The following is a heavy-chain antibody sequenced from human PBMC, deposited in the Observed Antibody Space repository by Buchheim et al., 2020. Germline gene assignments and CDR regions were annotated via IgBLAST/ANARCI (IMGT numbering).Heavy chain of an antibody. D-gene: IGHD2-8*01. CDR2: ISSSSSTI. CDR3: ARDGNYCTNGVCYAFYNWFDP. V-gene: IGHV3-48*04. Sequence: EVQLVESGGGLVQPGGSLRLSCAASGFTFSSYSMNWVRQAPGKGLEWVSYISSSSSTIYYADSVKGRFTISRDNAQNSLYLQMNSLRAEDTAVYYCARDGNYCTNGVCYAFYNWFDPWGQGTL. CDR1: GFTFSSYS. J-gene: IGHJ5*02.